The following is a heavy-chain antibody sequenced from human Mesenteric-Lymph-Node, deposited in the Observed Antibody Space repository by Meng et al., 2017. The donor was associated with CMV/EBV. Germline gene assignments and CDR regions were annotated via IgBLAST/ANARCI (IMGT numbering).Heavy chain of an antibody. CDR3: ANTKYSGTYFDF. V-gene: IGHV3-74*01. CDR2: INGDGNTT. CDR1: GFTFSSYW. Sequence: CAASGFTFSSYWLHWVRQAPGKGLVWVSRINGDGNTTAYADSVQGRFTISRDNARNTLYLQMNSLTAEDTGVYYCANTKYSGTYFDFWGQGTLVTVSS. J-gene: IGHJ4*02. D-gene: IGHD1-26*01.